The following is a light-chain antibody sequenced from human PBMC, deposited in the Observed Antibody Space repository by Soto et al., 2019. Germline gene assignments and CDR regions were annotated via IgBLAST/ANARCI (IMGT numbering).Light chain of an antibody. V-gene: IGKV3-20*01. CDR1: QSVSSSY. J-gene: IGKJ1*01. Sequence: EIVMTQSPDTLFVSLGEGATLSGRASQSVSSSYLAWYQQKPGQAPRLLIYGASSRATGIPDRFSGSGSGTDFTLTISRLEPEDFAVYYCQQYGSSSWTFGQGTKVDIK. CDR2: GAS. CDR3: QQYGSSSWT.